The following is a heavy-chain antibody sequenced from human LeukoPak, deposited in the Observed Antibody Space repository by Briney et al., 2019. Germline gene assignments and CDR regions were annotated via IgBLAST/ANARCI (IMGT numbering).Heavy chain of an antibody. Sequence: GRSLRLSCAASGFTFSSYGMHWVRQAPGKGLEWVAVIWYDGSNKYYADSVKGRFTISRDNSKNTLYLQMNSLRAEDTAVYSCAREGGPYSSSWYAYFQHWGQGTLVTVSS. CDR3: AREGGPYSSSWYAYFQH. CDR2: IWYDGSNK. V-gene: IGHV3-33*01. D-gene: IGHD6-13*01. J-gene: IGHJ1*01. CDR1: GFTFSSYG.